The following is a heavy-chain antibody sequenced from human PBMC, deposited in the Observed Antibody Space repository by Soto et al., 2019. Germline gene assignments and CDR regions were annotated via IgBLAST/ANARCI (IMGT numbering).Heavy chain of an antibody. D-gene: IGHD5-12*01. CDR2: INTGNGNT. CDR1: GYAFTSYL. Sequence: ASVKVSCKPAGYAFTSYLLYWVRQAPGQRLEWMGWINTGNGNTKYSQKFQGRVTITRDTSASTAYMELSSLTSEDTAVYYCASGNCGYICYHDYWGQGTLVTVSS. V-gene: IGHV1-3*04. CDR3: ASGNCGYICYHDY. J-gene: IGHJ4*02.